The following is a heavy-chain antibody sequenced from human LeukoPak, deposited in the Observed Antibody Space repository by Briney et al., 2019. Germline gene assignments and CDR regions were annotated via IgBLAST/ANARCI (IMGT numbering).Heavy chain of an antibody. V-gene: IGHV4-34*01. CDR3: ARHSYYYGSGSYQRHFGY. CDR2: INHSGST. Sequence: SETLSLTCAVYGGSFSGYYWSWIRQPPGKGLEWIGEINHSGSTNYNPSLKSRVTISVDTSKNQFSLKLSSVTAADTAVYYCARHSYYYGSGSYQRHFGYWGQGTLVTVSS. CDR1: GGSFSGYY. J-gene: IGHJ4*02. D-gene: IGHD3-10*01.